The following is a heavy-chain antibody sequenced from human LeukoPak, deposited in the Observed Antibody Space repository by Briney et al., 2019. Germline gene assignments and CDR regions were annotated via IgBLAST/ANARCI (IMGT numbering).Heavy chain of an antibody. V-gene: IGHV1-69*13. J-gene: IGHJ3*02. Sequence: VKVSCKASGGTFSSYAISWVRQAPGQGLEWMGRIIPIFGTANYAQKFQGRVTITTDESTSTAYMELSSLRSEDTAVYYCARGRDNTSYYYGSGSRNDAFDIWGQGTMVTVSS. D-gene: IGHD3-10*01. CDR3: ARGRDNTSYYYGSGSRNDAFDI. CDR1: GGTFSSYA. CDR2: IIPIFGTA.